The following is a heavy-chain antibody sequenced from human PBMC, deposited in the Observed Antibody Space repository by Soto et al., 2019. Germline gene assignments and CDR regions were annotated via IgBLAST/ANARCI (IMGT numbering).Heavy chain of an antibody. Sequence: ASVRVSCKVSGYTVTDLSIHWVRQSPRKGLEWMANFEPEDGEIVYAQKFQGRVKVTEDTSANTAYLELSSLTSDDTAVYYCAVESPTTVITPRLYNGLDVWGQ. CDR1: GYTVTDLS. CDR3: AVESPTTVITPRLYNGLDV. J-gene: IGHJ6*02. V-gene: IGHV1-24*01. CDR2: FEPEDGEI. D-gene: IGHD4-17*01.